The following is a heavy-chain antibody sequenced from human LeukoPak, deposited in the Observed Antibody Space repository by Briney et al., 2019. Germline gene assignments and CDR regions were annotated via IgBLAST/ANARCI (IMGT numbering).Heavy chain of an antibody. CDR2: INHSGST. CDR1: GGSFSGYY. CDR3: AGTGSYWVY. D-gene: IGHD2-8*02. J-gene: IGHJ4*02. Sequence: PSETLSLTCAVYGGSFSGYYWSWIRQPPGKGLEWIGEINHSGSTNYNPSLKSRVTISVDTSKNQFSLRLSSVTAADTAVYYCAGTGSYWVYWGQGTLVTVSP. V-gene: IGHV4-34*01.